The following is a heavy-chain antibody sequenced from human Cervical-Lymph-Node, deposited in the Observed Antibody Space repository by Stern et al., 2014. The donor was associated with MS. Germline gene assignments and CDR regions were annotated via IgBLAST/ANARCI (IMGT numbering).Heavy chain of an antibody. CDR1: GGSTSSTNYY. CDR2: ISHSGSS. J-gene: IGHJ4*02. D-gene: IGHD3-10*01. V-gene: IGHV4-39*01. CDR3: ASLNGSGSYPDY. Sequence: QLQLQESGPGLVKPSETLSLTCTVSGGSTSSTNYYWGWIRQPPGKGLEWIASISHSGSSYSIPSLKRRLTISIDTSKNQFSLNLISVTAADTAVYYCASLNGSGSYPDYWGQGTLVIVSS.